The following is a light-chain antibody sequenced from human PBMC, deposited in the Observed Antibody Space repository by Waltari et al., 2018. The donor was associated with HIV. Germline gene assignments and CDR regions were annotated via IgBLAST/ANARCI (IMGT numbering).Light chain of an antibody. CDR1: QSLVYSDGNTY. CDR3: MQGSHWPRT. Sequence: DVVLTQSPLSLPVTLGKPASISCRSNQSLVYSDGNTYLNWFLQRPGQSPRRLIYKVSNRGSGVPDRFSGSGSGTDFTLKISRVEAEDVGVYSCMQGSHWPRTFGQGTKVEIK. J-gene: IGKJ1*01. CDR2: KVS. V-gene: IGKV2-30*01.